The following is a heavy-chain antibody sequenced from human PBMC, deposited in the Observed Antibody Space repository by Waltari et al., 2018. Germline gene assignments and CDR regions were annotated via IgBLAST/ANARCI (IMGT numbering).Heavy chain of an antibody. J-gene: IGHJ4*02. D-gene: IGHD3-22*01. CDR2: INPSGGST. CDR3: ARPGSSGPRVAHFDY. CDR1: GYTFTSYY. V-gene: IGHV1-46*01. Sequence: QVQLVQSGAEVKKPGASVKVSCKASGYTFTSYYMHWVRQAPGQGLEWMGIINPSGGSTSYAQKFQGRVTMTRDTSTSTVYMELSSLRSEDTAVYYCARPGSSGPRVAHFDYWGQGTLVTVSS.